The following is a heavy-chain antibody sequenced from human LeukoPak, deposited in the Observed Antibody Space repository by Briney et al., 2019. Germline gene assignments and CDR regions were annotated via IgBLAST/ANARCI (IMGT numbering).Heavy chain of an antibody. V-gene: IGHV4-34*01. J-gene: IGHJ5*02. CDR2: INHSGST. D-gene: IGHD3-9*01. CDR3: ARGLRYDTLPGPSWFDG. CDR1: GGSFSGYY. Sequence: SETLSLTCAVYGGSFSGYYWSWIRQPPGKGLEWIGEINHSGSTNYNPSLKSRVTISVDTSKNQFSLKLSSVTAADTAVYYCARGLRYDTLPGPSWFDGWGQGTLVTVSS.